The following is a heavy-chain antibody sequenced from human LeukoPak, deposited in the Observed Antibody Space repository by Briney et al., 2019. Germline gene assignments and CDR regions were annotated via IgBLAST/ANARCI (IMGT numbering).Heavy chain of an antibody. Sequence: GGSLRLSCAASGFTFSNYAMSWARQAPGKGLEWVSAISGSGGSTYYADSVKGRFTISRDNSKNTLYLQMNSLRAEDTAVYYCAKQEAGGDFWSGYKDWGQGTLVTVSS. CDR2: ISGSGGST. D-gene: IGHD3-3*01. CDR3: AKQEAGGDFWSGYKD. J-gene: IGHJ4*02. V-gene: IGHV3-23*01. CDR1: GFTFSNYA.